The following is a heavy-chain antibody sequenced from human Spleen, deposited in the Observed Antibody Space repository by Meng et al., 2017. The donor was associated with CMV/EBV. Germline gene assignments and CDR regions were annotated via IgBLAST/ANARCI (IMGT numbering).Heavy chain of an antibody. J-gene: IGHJ4*02. CDR3: ARDPRWLRRAGFDY. CDR2: IKQDGSEK. D-gene: IGHD5-12*01. Sequence: EGQRVGSGGGLVQPGGSLRLSCAASGFTFSSYWMSWVRQAPGKGLEWVANIKQDGSEKYYVDSVKGRFTISRDNAKNSLYLQMNSLRAEDTAVYYCARDPRWLRRAGFDYWGQGTLVTVSS. CDR1: GFTFSSYW. V-gene: IGHV3-7*04.